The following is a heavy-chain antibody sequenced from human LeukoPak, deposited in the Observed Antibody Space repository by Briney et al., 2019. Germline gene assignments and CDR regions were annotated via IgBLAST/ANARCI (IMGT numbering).Heavy chain of an antibody. CDR2: ISYDGSNK. CDR1: GFTFSSYG. V-gene: IGHV3-30*18. Sequence: PGGSLRLSCAASGFTFSSYGMHWVRQAPGKGLEWVAVISYDGSNKYYADSVKGRFTISRDNSKNTLYLQMNSLRAEDTAVYHCAKDGLMRFFDYWGQGTLVTVSS. J-gene: IGHJ4*02. D-gene: IGHD2-8*01. CDR3: AKDGLMRFFDY.